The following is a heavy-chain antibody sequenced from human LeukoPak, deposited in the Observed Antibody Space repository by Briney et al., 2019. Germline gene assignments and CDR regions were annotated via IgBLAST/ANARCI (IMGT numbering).Heavy chain of an antibody. CDR1: GFTFSSYA. CDR3: AKDYFLIDY. V-gene: IGHV3-23*01. CDR2: LTGSGAST. J-gene: IGHJ4*02. D-gene: IGHD2/OR15-2a*01. Sequence: GGSLRLSCAASGFTFSSYAMSWVRQAPGKGLEWVSTLTGSGASTYYADSVKGRFTISRDNSKNTLYLQMNSLRAEDTAVYYCAKDYFLIDYWGQGTLVTVSS.